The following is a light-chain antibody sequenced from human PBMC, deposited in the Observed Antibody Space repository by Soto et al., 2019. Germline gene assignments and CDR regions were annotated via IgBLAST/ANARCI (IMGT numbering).Light chain of an antibody. V-gene: IGKV3-20*01. J-gene: IGKJ4*01. Sequence: EIVLTQSPGTLSLSPGERATLSCRASQSVGSTFLSWYQQKPGQAPRLLIYDASSRATGIPDSFSGSGSGTDFSLIISRLEPEDFAVYYCQQYGSSPPTLTFGGVTKVEIK. CDR2: DAS. CDR1: QSVGSTF. CDR3: QQYGSSPPTLT.